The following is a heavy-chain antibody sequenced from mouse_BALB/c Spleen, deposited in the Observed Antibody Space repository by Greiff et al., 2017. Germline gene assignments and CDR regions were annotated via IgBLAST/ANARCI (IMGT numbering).Heavy chain of an antibody. J-gene: IGHJ1*01. CDR2: ISSGGSYT. Sequence: EVQRVESGGDLVKPGGSLKLSCAASGFTFSSYGMSWVRQTPDKRLEWVATISSGGSYTYYPDSVKGRFTISRDNAKNTLYLQMSSLKSEDTAMYYCARDATVVAGGYFDVWGAGTTVTVSS. CDR1: GFTFSSYG. V-gene: IGHV5-6*01. D-gene: IGHD1-1*01. CDR3: ARDATVVAGGYFDV.